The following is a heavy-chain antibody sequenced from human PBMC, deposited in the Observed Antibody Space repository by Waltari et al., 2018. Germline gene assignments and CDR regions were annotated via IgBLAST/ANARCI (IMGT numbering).Heavy chain of an antibody. D-gene: IGHD6-19*01. J-gene: IGHJ4*02. CDR1: GFTFSEFS. V-gene: IGHV3-48*02. CDR2: ISSAGSII. Sequence: EVQLVESGGGLVQPGGSLRLSCAASGFTFSEFSMNWFRQAPGKGLECVSYISSAGSIIYYADSVKGRFTISRDNGKNSLYLQMNSLRDEDTAVYYCVRGGNGNSGGWYSFVYWGQGTLVTVSS. CDR3: VRGGNGNSGGWYSFVY.